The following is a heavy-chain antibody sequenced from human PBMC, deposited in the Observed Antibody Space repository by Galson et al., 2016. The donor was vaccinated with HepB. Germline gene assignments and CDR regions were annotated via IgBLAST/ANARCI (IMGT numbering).Heavy chain of an antibody. J-gene: IGHJ4*02. Sequence: SVKVSCKASGFTFTTYFVHWVRQAPGQGLEWMGIMNPGVGSTNYAQKFEGRVSMTTDTSAGTVYMQLTRLRFDDTAVYFCVRDKIGYNQSPMDFWGQGTLVTVSS. V-gene: IGHV1-46*01. D-gene: IGHD5-24*01. CDR3: VRDKIGYNQSPMDF. CDR1: GFTFTTYF. CDR2: MNPGVGST.